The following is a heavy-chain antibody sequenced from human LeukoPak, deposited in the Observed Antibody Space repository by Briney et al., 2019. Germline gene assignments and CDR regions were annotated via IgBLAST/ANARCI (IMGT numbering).Heavy chain of an antibody. CDR2: ISSSTITTM. CDR1: GFTFSTYS. Sequence: GGSLRLSCAASGFTFSTYSMNWVRQAPGKGLEWVSYISSSTITTMYYADSVKGRFTISRDNAKNSLYLQMNSLRAEDTAVYYCARAAVVVVPSYYMDVWGKGTTVTVSS. D-gene: IGHD2-2*01. CDR3: ARAAVVVVPSYYMDV. J-gene: IGHJ6*03. V-gene: IGHV3-48*04.